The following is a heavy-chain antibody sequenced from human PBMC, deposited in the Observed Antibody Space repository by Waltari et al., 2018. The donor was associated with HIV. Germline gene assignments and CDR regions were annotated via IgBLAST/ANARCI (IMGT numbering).Heavy chain of an antibody. J-gene: IGHJ5*02. CDR1: GFTFVDYA. Sequence: EVQLVEAGGGLVQQGRSLGLSCAAFGFTFVDYAMHWVRQAPGKGLEWVSSISWNSVRITYADSVRGRFTVSRDNAKNYLYLQMNSLRPDDTAFYYCARGPMYNWFDPWGQGSLVTVSS. CDR3: ARGPMYNWFDP. CDR2: ISWNSVRI. D-gene: IGHD3-10*01. V-gene: IGHV3-9*01.